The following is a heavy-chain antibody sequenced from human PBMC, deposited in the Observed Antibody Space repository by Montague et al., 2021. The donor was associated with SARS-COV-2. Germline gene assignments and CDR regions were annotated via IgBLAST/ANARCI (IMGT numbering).Heavy chain of an antibody. D-gene: IGHD3-10*01. CDR2: IKQDGSEK. CDR1: GFTFSSYW. J-gene: IGHJ6*02. CDR3: ARDFYGSGSSYYYYGMDV. Sequence: SLRPSCAASGFTFSSYWMSWVRQAPRKGLEWVANIKQDGSEKYYVDSVKGRFTISRDNAKNSLYLQMNSLRAEDTAVYYCARDFYGSGSSYYYYGMDVWGQGTTVTVSS. V-gene: IGHV3-7*01.